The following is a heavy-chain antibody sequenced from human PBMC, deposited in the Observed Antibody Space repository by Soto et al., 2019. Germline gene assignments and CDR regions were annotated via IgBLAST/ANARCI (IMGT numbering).Heavy chain of an antibody. V-gene: IGHV4-31*02. CDR3: ARGANIVATIWSFDY. CDR2: IYYSGST. J-gene: IGHJ4*02. D-gene: IGHD5-12*01. Sequence: LCGGSISSGGYYWSWIRQHPGKGLEWIGYIYYSGSTYYNPSLKSRVTISVDTSKNQFSLKLSSVTAADTAVYYCARGANIVATIWSFDYWGQGTLVTVSS. CDR1: GGSISSGGYY.